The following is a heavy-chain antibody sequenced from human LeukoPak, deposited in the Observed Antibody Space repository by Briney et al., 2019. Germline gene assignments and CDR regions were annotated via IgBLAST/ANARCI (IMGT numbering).Heavy chain of an antibody. D-gene: IGHD5-18*01. CDR2: ISWNSGSI. Sequence: GRSPRLSCAASGFTFDDYAMHWVRQAPGKGLEWVSGISWNSGSIGYADSVKGRFTISRDNAKNSLYLQMNSLRAEDTALYYCAKDKGYLYYYGMDVWGQGTTVTVSS. CDR1: GFTFDDYA. CDR3: AKDKGYLYYYGMDV. J-gene: IGHJ6*02. V-gene: IGHV3-9*01.